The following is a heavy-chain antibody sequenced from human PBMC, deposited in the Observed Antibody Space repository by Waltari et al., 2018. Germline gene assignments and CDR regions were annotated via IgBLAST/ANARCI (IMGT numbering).Heavy chain of an antibody. Sequence: QVQLVESGGGVVQPGRSLKLSFAASGFTFSSYAMHWVRQAPGKGLEWVAVISYDGSNKYYADSVKGRFTISRDNSKNTLYLQMNSLRAEDTAVYYCARGGGTGATPLGNWGQGTLVTVSS. CDR2: ISYDGSNK. CDR1: GFTFSSYA. V-gene: IGHV3-30-3*01. J-gene: IGHJ4*02. CDR3: ARGGGTGATPLGN. D-gene: IGHD1-26*01.